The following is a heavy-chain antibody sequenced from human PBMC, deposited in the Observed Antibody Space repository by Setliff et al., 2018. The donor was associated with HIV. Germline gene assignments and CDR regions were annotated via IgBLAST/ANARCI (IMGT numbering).Heavy chain of an antibody. Sequence: SETLSLTCTVPGTSIRSRFWSWIRQPPGKGLEWIGTIYYSGNTNYNPSLKSRVTISVDTSKNQFSLQLSSVTAADTAVYYCTGDITEGFFLERASEYWGQGSLVTVSS. V-gene: IGHV4-59*11. CDR1: GTSIRSRF. J-gene: IGHJ4*02. CDR2: IYYSGNT. CDR3: TGDITEGFFLERASEY. D-gene: IGHD3-3*01.